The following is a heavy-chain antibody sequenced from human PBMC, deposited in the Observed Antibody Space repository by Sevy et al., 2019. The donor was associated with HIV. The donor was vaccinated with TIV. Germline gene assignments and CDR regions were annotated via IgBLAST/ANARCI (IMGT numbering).Heavy chain of an antibody. V-gene: IGHV1-2*02. CDR1: GYTFTGYY. CDR3: ARDRQRPYSSSYGSYYYYYGMDV. CDR2: INPNSGGT. J-gene: IGHJ6*02. Sequence: ASVKVSCKASGYTFTGYYMHWVRQAPGQGLEWMGWINPNSGGTNYAQKFQGRVTMTRDTSISTAYMELSRLRSDDTAVYYCARDRQRPYSSSYGSYYYYYGMDVWGQGTTVTVSS. D-gene: IGHD6-6*01.